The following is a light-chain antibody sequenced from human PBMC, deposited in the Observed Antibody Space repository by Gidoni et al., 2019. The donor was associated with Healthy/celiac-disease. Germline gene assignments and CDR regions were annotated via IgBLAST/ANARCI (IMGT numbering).Light chain of an antibody. V-gene: IGKV3-11*01. CDR2: DAS. CDR1: QSVSSY. J-gene: IGKJ4*01. CDR3: QQRSNWLT. Sequence: PATLSLSPGERATLSCRASQSVSSYLAWYQQKPGQARRLLIYDASNRATGIPARFSGSGSGTDFTLTISSLEPEDFAVYYCQQRSNWLTFGGGTKVEIK.